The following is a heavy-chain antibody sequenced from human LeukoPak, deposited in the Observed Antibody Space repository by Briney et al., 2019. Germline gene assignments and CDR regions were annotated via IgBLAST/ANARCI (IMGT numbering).Heavy chain of an antibody. Sequence: WGSLRLSCAASGFTFSSYAMSWVRQAPGKGLEWVSAISGSGGSTYYTDSVKGRFTISRDNSKNTLYLQMNSLRAEDTAVYYCAKGGSHYYYDSSGGLDYWGQGTLVTVSS. CDR3: AKGGSHYYYDSSGGLDY. D-gene: IGHD3-22*01. V-gene: IGHV3-23*01. CDR1: GFTFSSYA. CDR2: ISGSGGST. J-gene: IGHJ4*02.